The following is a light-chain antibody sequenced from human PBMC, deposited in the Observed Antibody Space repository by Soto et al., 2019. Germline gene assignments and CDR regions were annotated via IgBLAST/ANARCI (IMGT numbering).Light chain of an antibody. J-gene: IGKJ5*01. CDR1: HSVSSSY. CDR2: GAS. V-gene: IGKV3-20*01. CDR3: QQYGSSPPIT. Sequence: EIVLTQSTDTLSLSPGERATLSCRASHSVSSSYLAWYQQKPRQAPRLLNYGASSRATGIPDRFSGSGSGTDFTLTISRLEPEDFAVYYCQQYGSSPPITFGQGTRLEIK.